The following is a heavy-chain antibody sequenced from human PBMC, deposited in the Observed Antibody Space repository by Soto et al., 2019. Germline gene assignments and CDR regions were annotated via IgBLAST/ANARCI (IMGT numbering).Heavy chain of an antibody. CDR2: VHGGGST. CDR1: GFTVSNNH. Sequence: VQLVESGGGLIQPGGSLRLSCAASGFTVSNNHMTWVRQAAGKGLELVSFVHGGGSTSYADSVKGRFTISRDNSKNPLYPQMASLRAEDTAIYYCAGRLTTAASLDYWGRGTMVTVSS. V-gene: IGHV3-53*01. D-gene: IGHD3-16*01. J-gene: IGHJ4*02. CDR3: AGRLTTAASLDY.